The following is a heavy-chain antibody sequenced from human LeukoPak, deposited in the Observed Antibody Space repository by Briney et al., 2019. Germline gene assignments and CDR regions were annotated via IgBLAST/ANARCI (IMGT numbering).Heavy chain of an antibody. J-gene: IGHJ4*02. CDR1: GFNFTGYW. D-gene: IGHD6-19*01. V-gene: IGHV3-74*03. CDR2: LYSDGRSL. CDR3: ASGRGLGELAVASFDS. Sequence: GGSLRLSCAGSGFNFTGYWMHWVRQAPGKGREWISRLYSDGRSLTYADSVMGRFTISRDNAKNMLYLQMNSLRAEDTAVYYCASGRGLGELAVASFDSWGQGILVTVSS.